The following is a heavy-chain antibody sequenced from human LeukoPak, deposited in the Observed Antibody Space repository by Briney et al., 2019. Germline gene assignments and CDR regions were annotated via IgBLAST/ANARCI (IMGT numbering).Heavy chain of an antibody. V-gene: IGHV4-30-2*01. CDR1: GYAITSGGFS. CDR2: IYDRGPA. D-gene: IGHD3-10*01. Sequence: SQTLSLTCTVSGYAITSGGFSWNWIRQPPGKGLEWIGCIYDRGPAYYNPSLKSRVTISVDRSKNQFSLKLSSVTAADTAVYYCARDRGGSYYYYYMDVWGKGTTVTVSS. J-gene: IGHJ6*03. CDR3: ARDRGGSYYYYYMDV.